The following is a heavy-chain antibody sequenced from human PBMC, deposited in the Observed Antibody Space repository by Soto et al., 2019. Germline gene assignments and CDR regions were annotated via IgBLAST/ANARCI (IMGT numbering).Heavy chain of an antibody. V-gene: IGHV4-39*01. CDR1: GGSISSSSYY. CDR2: IYYSGST. Sequence: SETLSLTCTVSGGSISSSSYYWGWIRQPPGKGLEWIGSIYYSGSTYYNPSLKSRVTISVDTSKNQFSLNLSSVTAADTAVYYCARHIFVAAGVLRYYYGMDVWGQGTTVTVYS. CDR3: ARHIFVAAGVLRYYYGMDV. D-gene: IGHD2-8*02. J-gene: IGHJ6*02.